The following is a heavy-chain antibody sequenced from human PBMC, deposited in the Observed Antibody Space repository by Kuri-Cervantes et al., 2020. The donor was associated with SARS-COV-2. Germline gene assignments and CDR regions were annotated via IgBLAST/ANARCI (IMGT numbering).Heavy chain of an antibody. J-gene: IGHJ3*02. D-gene: IGHD2-2*02. Sequence: KVSCKGSGFSFTSYFISWVRQMPGKGLEWMGRIDPSDSYTNYSPSFQGQVTISADKSISTAYLQWSSLKASDTAMYYCARRTRYCSSTSCDIGAFDIWGQGTMVTVSS. CDR3: ARRTRYCSSTSCDIGAFDI. V-gene: IGHV5-10-1*04. CDR2: IDPSDSYT. CDR1: GFSFTSYF.